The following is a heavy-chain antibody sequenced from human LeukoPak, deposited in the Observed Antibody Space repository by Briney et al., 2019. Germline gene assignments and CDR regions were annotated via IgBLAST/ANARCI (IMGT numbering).Heavy chain of an antibody. V-gene: IGHV5-51*01. CDR2: IYPGDSDT. CDR1: GYSFTSYW. Sequence: GESLKISCKGSGYSFTSYWIGWVRQMPGKGLEWVGIIYPGDSDTRYSPSFQGQVTISADKSISTAYLQWSSLKASDTAMYYCARKGYYYDSSGPHNYYYGMDVWGQGTTVTVSS. CDR3: ARKGYYYDSSGPHNYYYGMDV. J-gene: IGHJ6*02. D-gene: IGHD3-22*01.